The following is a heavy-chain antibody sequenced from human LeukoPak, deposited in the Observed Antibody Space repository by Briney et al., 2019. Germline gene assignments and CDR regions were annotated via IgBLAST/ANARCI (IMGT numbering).Heavy chain of an antibody. V-gene: IGHV4-34*01. CDR3: ARAGSSGCDY. Sequence: SETLSLTCAVYGGSFSGYYWSWIRQPPGKGLEWIGEINHSGSTNYNPSLKSRVTISVDTSKNQFSLELSSVTAADTAVYYCARAGSSGCDYWGQGTLVTVSS. CDR2: INHSGST. CDR1: GGSFSGYY. J-gene: IGHJ4*02. D-gene: IGHD6-19*01.